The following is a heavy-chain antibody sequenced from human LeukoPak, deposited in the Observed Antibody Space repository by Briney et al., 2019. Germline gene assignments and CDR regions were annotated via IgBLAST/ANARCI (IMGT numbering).Heavy chain of an antibody. V-gene: IGHV4-31*03. CDR3: AAYILIVATPPGWFDP. Sequence: SETLSLTCTVSGGSISSGGYYWSWIRQHPGKGLEWIGYIYYSGSTYYNPSLKSRVTISVDTSKNQFSLKLSSVTAADTAVYYCAAYILIVATPPGWFDPWGQGTLVTVSS. CDR1: GGSISSGGYY. CDR2: IYYSGST. J-gene: IGHJ5*02. D-gene: IGHD5-12*01.